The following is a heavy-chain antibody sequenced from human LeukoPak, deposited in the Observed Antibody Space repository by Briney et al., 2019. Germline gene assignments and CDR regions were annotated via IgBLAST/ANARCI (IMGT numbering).Heavy chain of an antibody. CDR1: GYTFTSYD. CDR3: ARGRKPKTGTWAFDY. V-gene: IGHV1-8*01. J-gene: IGHJ4*02. D-gene: IGHD1-1*01. Sequence: ASVKVSCKASGYTFTSYDINWVRQANGQGLEWMGWMNPNSGNTGYAQKFQGRVTMTRNTSISTAYMELSSLRSEDTAVYYCARGRKPKTGTWAFDYWGQGTLVTVSS. CDR2: MNPNSGNT.